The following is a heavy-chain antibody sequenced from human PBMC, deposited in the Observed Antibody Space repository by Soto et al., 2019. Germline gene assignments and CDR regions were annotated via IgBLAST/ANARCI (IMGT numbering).Heavy chain of an antibody. D-gene: IGHD2-2*01. V-gene: IGHV4-31*03. CDR2: IYYSGST. CDR3: ASSGGVPAATSSGLSFDY. CDR1: GGSISSGGYY. J-gene: IGHJ4*02. Sequence: PSETLSLTCTVSGGSISSGGYYWSWIRQHPGKGLEWIGYIYYSGSTYYNPSLKSRVTISVDTSKNQFSLKLSSVTAADTAVYYCASSGGVPAATSSGLSFDYWGQGTLVTVSS.